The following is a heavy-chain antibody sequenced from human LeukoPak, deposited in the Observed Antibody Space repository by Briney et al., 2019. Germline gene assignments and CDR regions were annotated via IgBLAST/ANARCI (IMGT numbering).Heavy chain of an antibody. Sequence: ASVKVSCKASGYTFTGYYMHWVRQAPGQGLEWMGWINRNSGGTNYAQKFQGWVTMTRDTSISTAYMELSRLRSDDTAVYYCARGRARFGELFPDYWGQGTLVTVSS. CDR1: GYTFTGYY. CDR3: ARGRARFGELFPDY. V-gene: IGHV1-2*04. CDR2: INRNSGGT. J-gene: IGHJ4*02. D-gene: IGHD3-10*01.